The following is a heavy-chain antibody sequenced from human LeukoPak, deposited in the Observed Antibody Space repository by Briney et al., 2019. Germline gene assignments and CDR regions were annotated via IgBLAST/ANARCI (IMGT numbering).Heavy chain of an antibody. Sequence: GGSLRLSCAASGFTVSSNYMSWVRQAPGKGLEWVSYISSSGSTIYYADSVKGRFTISRDNAKNSLYLQMNSLRAEDTAVYYCARASYYYGSGSYRYWGQGTLVTVSS. CDR2: ISSSGSTI. J-gene: IGHJ4*02. CDR1: GFTVSSNY. CDR3: ARASYYYGSGSYRY. V-gene: IGHV3-11*01. D-gene: IGHD3-10*01.